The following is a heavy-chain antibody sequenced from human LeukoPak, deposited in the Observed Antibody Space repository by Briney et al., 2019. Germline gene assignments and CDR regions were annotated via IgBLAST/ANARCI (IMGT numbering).Heavy chain of an antibody. CDR1: RFTFSSYT. V-gene: IGHV3-30*04. D-gene: IGHD5-24*01. CDR3: ARGVDDGYPFDY. J-gene: IGHJ4*02. CDR2: ISYDGSNK. Sequence: GGSLRLSCAASRFTFSSYTMHWVRQAPGKGLEWVAFISYDGSNKYYADSVKGRFTISRDNSKSTLYLQMNSLRTDDTALYYCARGVDDGYPFDYWGQGTLVTVSS.